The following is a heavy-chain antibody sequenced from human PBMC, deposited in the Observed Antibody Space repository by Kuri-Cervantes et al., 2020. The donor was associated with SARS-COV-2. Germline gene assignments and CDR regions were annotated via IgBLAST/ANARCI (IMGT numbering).Heavy chain of an antibody. J-gene: IGHJ4*02. V-gene: IGHV3-30*18. D-gene: IGHD2/OR15-2a*01. CDR3: AKDIGTRSTNFVTYDY. CDR1: GFTFGSYS. Sequence: GESLKISCATPGFTFGSYSMHWVRQSPGKGLEWVAFTSYDGSNAYYADSVRGRFTVSRDNSKNTLSLQMNGLRAEDTAVYYCAKDIGTRSTNFVTYDYWGQGDLVTVSS. CDR2: TSYDGSNA.